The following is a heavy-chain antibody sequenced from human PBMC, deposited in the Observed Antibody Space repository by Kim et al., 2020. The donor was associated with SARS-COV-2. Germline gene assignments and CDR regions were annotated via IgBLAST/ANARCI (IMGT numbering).Heavy chain of an antibody. V-gene: IGHV4-39*07. D-gene: IGHD3-22*01. Sequence: SETLSLTCTVSGGSISSSSYYWGWIRQPPGKGLEWIGSIYYSGSTYYNPSLKSRVTISVDTSKNQFSLKLSSVTAADTAVYYCARDLFDSSGYPFGYYYGMDVWGQGTTVTGSS. CDR2: IYYSGST. CDR1: GGSISSSSYY. J-gene: IGHJ6*02. CDR3: ARDLFDSSGYPFGYYYGMDV.